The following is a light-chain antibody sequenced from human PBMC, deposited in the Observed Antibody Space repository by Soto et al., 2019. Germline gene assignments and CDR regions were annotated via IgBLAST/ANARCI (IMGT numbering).Light chain of an antibody. CDR1: NSDIGAYNY. CDR2: EVI. V-gene: IGLV2-14*01. CDR3: SSYTGTTPLGV. J-gene: IGLJ1*01. Sequence: QSVLTQPASVSGSPGQSITISCTGSNSDIGAYNYVSWYQQHPGKAPKLIIYEVIYRPSGISNRFSGSKSGNTASLTISGLQADDEADYYCSSYTGTTPLGVFGSGTKVTVL.